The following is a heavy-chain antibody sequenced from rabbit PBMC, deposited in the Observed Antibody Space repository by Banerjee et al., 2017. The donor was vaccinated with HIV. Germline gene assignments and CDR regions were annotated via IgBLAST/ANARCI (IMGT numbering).Heavy chain of an antibody. D-gene: IGHD8-1*01. Sequence: QQQLEESRGGLVKPGGTLTLTCKASGIDFSSNAMCWVRQAPGKGLEWIACIYAGASGGTYYATWAEGRYTISKTSSTTVTLQMTSLTAADTATYFCARGDDGYVGGGYLYYGMDLWGPGTLVTVS. J-gene: IGHJ6*01. CDR3: ARGDDGYVGGGYLYYGMDL. CDR2: IYAGASGGT. V-gene: IGHV1S45*01. CDR1: GIDFSSNA.